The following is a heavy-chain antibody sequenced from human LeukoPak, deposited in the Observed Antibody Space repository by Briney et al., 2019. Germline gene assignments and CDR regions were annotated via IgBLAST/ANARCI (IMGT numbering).Heavy chain of an antibody. J-gene: IGHJ4*02. D-gene: IGHD3-10*01. CDR2: FSGSGGST. Sequence: GGSLRLSCAASGFTFSSYAMSWVRQAPGKGLECISGFSGSGGSTYYADSVKGRFTISRDNSKNTLYLQMNSLRAEDTAVYYSANLYYPFDYWGQRTLVTVSS. CDR3: ANLYYPFDY. CDR1: GFTFSSYA. V-gene: IGHV3-23*01.